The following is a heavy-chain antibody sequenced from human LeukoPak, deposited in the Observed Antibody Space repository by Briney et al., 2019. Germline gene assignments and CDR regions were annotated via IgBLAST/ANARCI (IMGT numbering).Heavy chain of an antibody. Sequence: GASVKVSCKASGYTFTSYYMHWVRQAPGQGLEWMGIINPSGGSTSYAQKFQGRVTMTRDTSTSTVYMELSSLRSEDKAVDYCARKGVGAKNWFDPWGQGTLVSVPS. CDR1: GYTFTSYY. CDR3: ARKGVGAKNWFDP. V-gene: IGHV1-46*01. CDR2: INPSGGST. D-gene: IGHD1-26*01. J-gene: IGHJ5*02.